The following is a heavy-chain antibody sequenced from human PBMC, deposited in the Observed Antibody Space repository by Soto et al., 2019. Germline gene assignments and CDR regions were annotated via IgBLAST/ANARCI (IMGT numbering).Heavy chain of an antibody. V-gene: IGHV3-23*01. J-gene: IGHJ4*02. CDR3: AKSSRVVPAAMYYDY. Sequence: GGSLRLSCAASGFTFSSYAMSWVRQAPGKGLEWVSAISGSGGSTYYADSVKGRFTISRDNSKNTLYLQMNSLRAEDTAVYYCAKSSRVVPAAMYYDYWGQGTLVTVSS. CDR1: GFTFSSYA. CDR2: ISGSGGST. D-gene: IGHD2-2*01.